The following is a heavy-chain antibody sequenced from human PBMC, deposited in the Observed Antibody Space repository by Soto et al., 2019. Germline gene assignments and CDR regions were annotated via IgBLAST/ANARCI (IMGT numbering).Heavy chain of an antibody. J-gene: IGHJ6*02. D-gene: IGHD6-19*01. CDR1: GGSISSGGYS. Sequence: SETLSLTCAVSGGSISSGGYSWSWIRQPPGKGLEWIGYIYHSGSTYYNPSLKSRVTISVDRSKNQFSLKLSSVTAADTAVYYCARGGAVAGTYYYYYGMDVWGQGTTVTVSS. CDR3: ARGGAVAGTYYYYYGMDV. V-gene: IGHV4-30-2*01. CDR2: IYHSGST.